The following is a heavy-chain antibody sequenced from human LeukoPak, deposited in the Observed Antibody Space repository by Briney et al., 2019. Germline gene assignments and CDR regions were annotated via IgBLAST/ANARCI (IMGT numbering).Heavy chain of an antibody. Sequence: PSETLSLTCTVSGGSISSSSYYWGWIRQPPGEGLEWIGSIYYSGSTYYNPSLKSRVTISVDTSKNQFSLKLSSVTAADTAVYYCARVLQGFLEYYFDYWGQGTLVTVSS. CDR3: ARVLQGFLEYYFDY. CDR2: IYYSGST. D-gene: IGHD3-3*01. J-gene: IGHJ4*02. V-gene: IGHV4-39*07. CDR1: GGSISSSSYY.